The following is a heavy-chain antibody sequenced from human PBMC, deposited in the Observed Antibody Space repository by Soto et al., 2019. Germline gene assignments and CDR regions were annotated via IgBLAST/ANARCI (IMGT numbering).Heavy chain of an antibody. Sequence: GWSLRLSCAASGFTFSSYEMNWVRQAPGKGLEWVSYISSSGSTIYYADSVKGRFTISRDNAKNSLYLQMNSLRAEDTAVYYCARDATKRRGYCSGGSCYRYYYGMDVWGQGTKGTVAS. CDR3: ARDATKRRGYCSGGSCYRYYYGMDV. D-gene: IGHD2-15*01. J-gene: IGHJ6*02. CDR2: ISSSGSTI. V-gene: IGHV3-48*03. CDR1: GFTFSSYE.